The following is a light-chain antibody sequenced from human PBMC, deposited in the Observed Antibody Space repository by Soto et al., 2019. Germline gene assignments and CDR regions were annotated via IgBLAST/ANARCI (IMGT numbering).Light chain of an antibody. CDR3: QQYGSSPTYT. Sequence: EIVLTQSPGTLSLSPGERATLSCRASQSVSSSYLAWYQQKPGQAPRLLIYGASSRATGIPDSLSGSGSATDFTLTIIRLEPEEFVVYYCQQYGSSPTYTFGQGTKLEIK. J-gene: IGKJ2*01. CDR2: GAS. CDR1: QSVSSSY. V-gene: IGKV3-20*01.